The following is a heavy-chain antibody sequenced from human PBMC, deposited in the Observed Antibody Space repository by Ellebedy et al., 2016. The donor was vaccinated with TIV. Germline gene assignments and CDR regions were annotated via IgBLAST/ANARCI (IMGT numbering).Heavy chain of an antibody. CDR2: IKEDGSGK. D-gene: IGHD4-17*01. CDR1: GFTFNKNW. Sequence: PGGSLRLSCAASGFTFNKNWMSWVRQAPGKGLEWVANIKEDGSGKDYVDSVKGRFTISRDNAKNSLSLQMNSLRAEDTAVYYCVRDANGDYASNAFDIWGQGTMVTVSS. J-gene: IGHJ3*02. V-gene: IGHV3-7*03. CDR3: VRDANGDYASNAFDI.